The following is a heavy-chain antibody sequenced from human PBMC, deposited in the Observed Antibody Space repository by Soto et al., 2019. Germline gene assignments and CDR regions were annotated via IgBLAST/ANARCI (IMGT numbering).Heavy chain of an antibody. CDR2: TYYRSKWYN. CDR1: GDSVSSNSAA. CDR3: ARGRVGVDGDNWFYP. Sequence: SQTLSLTCDISGDSVSSNSAAWNWIRQSPSRGLEWLGRTYYRSKWYNDYAVSVKGRITINPGTSKNQFSLQLNSVTPEDTAVFYCARGRVGVDGDNWFYPWGQGTLVTVSS. D-gene: IGHD1-26*01. V-gene: IGHV6-1*01. J-gene: IGHJ5*02.